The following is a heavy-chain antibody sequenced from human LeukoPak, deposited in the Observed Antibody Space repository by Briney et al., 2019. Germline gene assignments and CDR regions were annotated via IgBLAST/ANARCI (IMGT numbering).Heavy chain of an antibody. J-gene: IGHJ4*02. CDR1: GFTFSSYG. CDR2: MSGSAGST. V-gene: IGHV3-23*01. Sequence: PGGSLRLSCAASGFTFSSYGMSWVRRAPGKGLEWVSSMSGSAGSTYYADSVKGRFTISRDTSKNTLYLQTNSLRAEDTAVYYCAKEIPGYSSSWYERGLDYWGQGTLVTVSS. CDR3: AKEIPGYSSSWYERGLDY. D-gene: IGHD6-13*01.